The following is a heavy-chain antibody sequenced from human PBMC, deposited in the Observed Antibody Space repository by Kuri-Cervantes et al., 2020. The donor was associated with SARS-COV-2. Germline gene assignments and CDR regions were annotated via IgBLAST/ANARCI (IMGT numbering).Heavy chain of an antibody. V-gene: IGHV1-18*01. Sequence: ASVKVSCKASVYTFTSYGIRWVRQAPGQGLEWMGWISAYNGNTNYAQKLQGRVTMTTDTSTSTAYMELSSLRSDDTSVYYCARELRPTTYYYYYLMNVWGQGTTVTVSS. J-gene: IGHJ6*02. D-gene: IGHD1-14*01. CDR1: VYTFTSYG. CDR3: ARELRPTTYYYYYLMNV. CDR2: ISAYNGNT.